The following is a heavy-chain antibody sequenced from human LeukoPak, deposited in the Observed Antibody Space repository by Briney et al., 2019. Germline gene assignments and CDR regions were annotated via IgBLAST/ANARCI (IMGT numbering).Heavy chain of an antibody. V-gene: IGHV3-48*03. CDR3: AKDSAGYYYGSGSYFY. CDR1: GFSFSSNE. Sequence: GGSLRLSCAASGFSFSSNEMNWVRQAPGKGLEWISYISRSGSVIYYAESVKGRFTISRDNSKNTLYLQMNSLRAEDTAVYYCAKDSAGYYYGSGSYFYWGQGTLVTVSS. D-gene: IGHD3-10*01. CDR2: ISRSGSVI. J-gene: IGHJ4*02.